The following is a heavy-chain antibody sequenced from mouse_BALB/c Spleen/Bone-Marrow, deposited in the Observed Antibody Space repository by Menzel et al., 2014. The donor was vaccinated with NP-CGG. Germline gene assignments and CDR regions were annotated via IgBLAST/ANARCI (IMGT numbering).Heavy chain of an antibody. Sequence: EVQGVESGTVLARPGASVKMSCKASGYSFTSYWMHWVKPRPGQGLEWIGAIYPGNSDTSYNQKFKGKAKLTAVTSASTAYMEPSSLTNEDSAVYYCTRGLLRRGGYFDVWGAGTTVTVSS. CDR1: GYSFTSYW. CDR2: IYPGNSDT. CDR3: TRGLLRRGGYFDV. D-gene: IGHD2-3*01. V-gene: IGHV1-5*01. J-gene: IGHJ1*01.